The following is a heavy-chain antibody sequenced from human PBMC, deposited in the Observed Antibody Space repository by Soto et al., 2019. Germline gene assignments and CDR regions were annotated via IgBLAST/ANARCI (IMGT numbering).Heavy chain of an antibody. CDR3: ARAGGGIKGTMVLGLRHPLDI. V-gene: IGHV1-69*01. J-gene: IGHJ3*02. CDR1: GGTFSTYS. CDR2: IIPLFDAA. Sequence: QVQLVQSGAEVKKPGSSVTVSCKASGGTFSTYSISWVRQAPGQGLEWMGGIIPLFDAAIYAQKFQGRVTMSADEATTTAYMEFSRPRSDDTAAYYCARAGGGIKGTMVLGLRHPLDIWGQGTMVTVSS. D-gene: IGHD3-10*01.